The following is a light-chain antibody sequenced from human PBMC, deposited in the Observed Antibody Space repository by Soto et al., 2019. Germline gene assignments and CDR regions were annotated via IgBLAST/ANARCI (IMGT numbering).Light chain of an antibody. J-gene: IGKJ4*01. Sequence: EIVMTQSPATLPVSPGERATLSCRASQSVSSNLAWYQQKPGQAPRFLIYGASTRATGIPARFSGSGSGTEFTLTISSLQSEDFAVYYCQQYDNWPLTVGGGTKVDSK. V-gene: IGKV3-15*01. CDR3: QQYDNWPLT. CDR2: GAS. CDR1: QSVSSN.